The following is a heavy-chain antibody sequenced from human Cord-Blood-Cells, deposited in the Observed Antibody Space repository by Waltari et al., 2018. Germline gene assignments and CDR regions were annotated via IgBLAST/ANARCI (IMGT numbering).Heavy chain of an antibody. CDR1: GGSFSGYY. V-gene: IGHV4-34*01. J-gene: IGHJ3*02. D-gene: IGHD3-22*01. CDR3: ARGRLNSSGYYDAFDI. Sequence: QVQLQQWGAGLLKPSETLSLTCAVYGGSFSGYYWSWIRQPPGKGLEWIGEINHSGSTNYNPSLKGRVTISVDTSKNQFSLKLSSVTAADTAVYYCARGRLNSSGYYDAFDIWGQGTMVTVSS. CDR2: INHSGST.